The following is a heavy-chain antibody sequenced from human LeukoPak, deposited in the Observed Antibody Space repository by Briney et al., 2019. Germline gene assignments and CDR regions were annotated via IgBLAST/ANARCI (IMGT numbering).Heavy chain of an antibody. CDR3: ARDPDTTVTNKTHFDY. CDR2: IDPNSGGT. J-gene: IGHJ4*02. V-gene: IGHV1-2*02. Sequence: ASVKVSCKASGYTFTGYYMHWVRQAPGQGLEWMGWIDPNSGGTNYAQKFQGRVTMTRDTSISTAYTELSRLRSDDTAVYYCARDPDTTVTNKTHFDYWGQGTLVTVSS. CDR1: GYTFTGYY. D-gene: IGHD4-17*01.